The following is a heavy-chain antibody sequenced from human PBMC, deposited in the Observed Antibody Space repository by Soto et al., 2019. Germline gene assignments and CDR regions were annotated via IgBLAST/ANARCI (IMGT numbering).Heavy chain of an antibody. D-gene: IGHD3-3*01. Sequence: TLSLTCAVSGCSISSGGYSWSWIRQPPGKGLEWIGYIYHSGSTYYNPSLKSRVTISVDRSKNQFSLKLSSVTAADTAVYYCARVFQRDFTNAFDIWGQGTMVTVSS. V-gene: IGHV4-30-2*01. J-gene: IGHJ3*02. CDR2: IYHSGST. CDR1: GCSISSGGYS. CDR3: ARVFQRDFTNAFDI.